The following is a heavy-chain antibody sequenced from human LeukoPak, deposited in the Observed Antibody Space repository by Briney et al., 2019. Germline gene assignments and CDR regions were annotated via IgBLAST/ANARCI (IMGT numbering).Heavy chain of an antibody. CDR3: ARGFYDFWGGWYYFDY. V-gene: IGHV4-61*02. D-gene: IGHD3-3*01. Sequence: SQTLSLTCTVSGGSISSGSYYWSWIRQPGGKGLEWIGRIYTSGSTNYNPSLKSRVTISVDTSKNQFSLKLSSVTAADTAVYYCARGFYDFWGGWYYFDYWGQGTLVTVSS. J-gene: IGHJ4*02. CDR2: IYTSGST. CDR1: GGSISSGSYY.